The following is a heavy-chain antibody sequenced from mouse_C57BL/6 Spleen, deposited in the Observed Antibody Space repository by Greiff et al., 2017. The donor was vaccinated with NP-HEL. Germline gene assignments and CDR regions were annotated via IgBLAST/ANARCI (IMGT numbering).Heavy chain of an antibody. Sequence: QVQLQQSGPELVKPGASVKISCKASGYAFSSSWMNWVKQRPGQRLEWIGRIYPGDGDTNYNGKFKGKATLTADKSSSTAYMQLSSLTSEDSAVYFCARDYYGRYFDVWGTGTTVTVSS. CDR3: ARDYYGRYFDV. D-gene: IGHD1-2*01. CDR1: GYAFSSSW. CDR2: IYPGDGDT. V-gene: IGHV1-82*01. J-gene: IGHJ1*03.